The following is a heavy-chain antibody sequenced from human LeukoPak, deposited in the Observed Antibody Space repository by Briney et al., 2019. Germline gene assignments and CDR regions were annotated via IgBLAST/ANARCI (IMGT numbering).Heavy chain of an antibody. J-gene: IGHJ4*02. CDR2: IYYSGST. V-gene: IGHV4-30-4*07. Sequence: SETLSLTCAVSGGSISSGGYSWSWIRQPPGKGLEWIGYIYYSGSTYYNPSLKSRVTISVDTSKNQFSLKLSSVTAADTAVYYCARATNGVSDYWGQGTLVTVSS. CDR3: ARATNGVSDY. D-gene: IGHD2-8*01. CDR1: GGSISSGGYS.